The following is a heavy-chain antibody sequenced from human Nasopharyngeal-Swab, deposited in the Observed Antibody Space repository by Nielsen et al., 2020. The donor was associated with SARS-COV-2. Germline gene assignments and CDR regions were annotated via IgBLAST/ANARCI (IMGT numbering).Heavy chain of an antibody. Sequence: GESLKISCTGFGYSFANYWIGWVRQMPGKSLEWMGSIYPGNSDTRYSPPFQGQVTISADKSINTAYLQWRSLRASDTALYFCARRAARDGYNYEVDPWGQGTLVTVSS. J-gene: IGHJ5*02. CDR2: IYPGNSDT. V-gene: IGHV5-51*01. D-gene: IGHD5-24*01. CDR3: ARRAARDGYNYEVDP. CDR1: GYSFANYW.